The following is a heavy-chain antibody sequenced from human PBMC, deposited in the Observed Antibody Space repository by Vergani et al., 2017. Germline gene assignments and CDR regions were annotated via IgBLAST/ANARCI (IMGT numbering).Heavy chain of an antibody. CDR1: EYSFGNYW. Sequence: EVQLVQSGAEVKKPGESLRISCKGSEYSFGNYWIGWVRQMPGKGLEWIGIIYPADSDTRYSSSFQGQVTISADKSISTAFLQWDSLKASDTALYYCARHKTYTDSWGQGTLVTVSS. V-gene: IGHV5-51*01. CDR3: ARHKTYTDS. CDR2: IYPADSDT. J-gene: IGHJ4*02.